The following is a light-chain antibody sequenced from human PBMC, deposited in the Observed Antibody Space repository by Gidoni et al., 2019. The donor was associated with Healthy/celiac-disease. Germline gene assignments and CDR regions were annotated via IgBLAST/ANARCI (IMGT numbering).Light chain of an antibody. J-gene: IGKJ5*01. CDR2: AAS. CDR1: QSVSSY. CDR3: QQRSNWPPIT. Sequence: EIVLTQPPATLSLSPGERATLSCRASQSVSSYVAWYQQKPGQAPRLLIYAASNRATGIPARFSGSGSGTDFTLTISSLGPEDFAVYYCQQRSNWPPITFGQXTRLEIK. V-gene: IGKV3-11*01.